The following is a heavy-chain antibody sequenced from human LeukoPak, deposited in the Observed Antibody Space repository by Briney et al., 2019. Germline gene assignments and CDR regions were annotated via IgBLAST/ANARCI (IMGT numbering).Heavy chain of an antibody. V-gene: IGHV1-2*02. CDR2: INPNSGGT. J-gene: IGHJ4*02. Sequence: ASVKVSCKASGYTFTDYYMHWVRQAPGQGLEWMGWINPNSGGTNYAQKFQGRVTMTRDTSISTAYMELSRLRSDDTAVYYCARAGSTAMVTGFDYWGQGTLVTVSS. CDR3: ARAGSTAMVTGFDY. CDR1: GYTFTDYY. D-gene: IGHD5-18*01.